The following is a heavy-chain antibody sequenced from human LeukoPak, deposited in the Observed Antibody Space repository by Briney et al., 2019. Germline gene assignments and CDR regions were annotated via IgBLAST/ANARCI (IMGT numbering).Heavy chain of an antibody. V-gene: IGHV1-69*04. CDR2: IIPIFGIA. CDR1: GGTFSSYA. J-gene: IGHJ4*02. CDR3: ARSMGSYFNFDY. D-gene: IGHD1-26*01. Sequence: SVEVSCKASGGTFSSYAISWVRQAPGQGLEWMGRIIPIFGIANYAQKFQGRVTITADKSTSTAYMELSSLRSEDTAVYYCARSMGSYFNFDYWGQGTLVTVSS.